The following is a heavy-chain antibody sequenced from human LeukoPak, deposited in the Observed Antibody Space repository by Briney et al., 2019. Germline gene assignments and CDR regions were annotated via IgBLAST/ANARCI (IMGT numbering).Heavy chain of an antibody. CDR1: GGSISSYY. Sequence: PSETLSLTCTVSGGSISSYYWSWIRQPPGKGLEWIGYIYYSGSTNYNPSLKSRVTISVDTSKNQFSLKLSSVTAADTAVYYCARVFLGYSSSWYYFDYWGQGTLVTVSS. CDR3: ARVFLGYSSSWYYFDY. J-gene: IGHJ4*02. D-gene: IGHD6-6*01. V-gene: IGHV4-59*01. CDR2: IYYSGST.